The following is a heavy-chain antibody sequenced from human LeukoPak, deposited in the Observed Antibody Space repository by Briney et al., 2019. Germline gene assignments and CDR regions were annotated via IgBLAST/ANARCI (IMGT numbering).Heavy chain of an antibody. CDR3: ASSGSYFLGAFDI. CDR2: ITSSGSSM. Sequence: PGGSLRLSCAGSGFTFSGYSLNWVREAPGKGLEWVSSITSSGSSMYYADSVKGRFTISRDNAKNSLYLQMNSLRAEDTAVYYCASSGSYFLGAFDIWGQGTMVTVSS. V-gene: IGHV3-21*01. D-gene: IGHD1-26*01. J-gene: IGHJ3*02. CDR1: GFTFSGYS.